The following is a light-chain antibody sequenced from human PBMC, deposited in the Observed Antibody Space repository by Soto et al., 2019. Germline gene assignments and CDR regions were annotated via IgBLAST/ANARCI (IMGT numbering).Light chain of an antibody. Sequence: DIVMTQSPDSLAVSLGERATINCKSSQNVLYSPNNENYLAWYQLKSGQPPKLLIYWASTRQSGVPDRFSGSGSGTDFTLTISNLQAEDVAVYYCQQYYSTPLTFGGGTKVEIK. V-gene: IGKV4-1*01. CDR3: QQYYSTPLT. J-gene: IGKJ4*01. CDR2: WAS. CDR1: QNVLYSPNNENY.